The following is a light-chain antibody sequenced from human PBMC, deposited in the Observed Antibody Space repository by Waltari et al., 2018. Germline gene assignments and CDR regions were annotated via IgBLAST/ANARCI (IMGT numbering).Light chain of an antibody. CDR3: MQTTQIPWT. V-gene: IGKV2-28*01. Sequence: DIVLTQSPLSLPVTPGEPASISCRSSQRLLHSNGFNYLDWFVQKPGQSPQLLIYLGSNRASGVPDRVTGSGSGTDFTLQISRVEAEDVGVYFCMQTTQIPWTFGQGTKVEI. CDR1: QRLLHSNGFNY. J-gene: IGKJ1*01. CDR2: LGS.